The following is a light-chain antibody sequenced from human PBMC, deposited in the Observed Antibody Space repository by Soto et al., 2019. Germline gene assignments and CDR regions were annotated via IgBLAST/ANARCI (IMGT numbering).Light chain of an antibody. CDR2: ATS. V-gene: IGKV1-27*01. J-gene: IGKJ1*01. Sequence: DIQMTQSPSSLSASLGDRVTITCRASQGINHYLAWFQQKPGKVPKLLIYATSTLQSGVPSRFSGSGSGTEFTLTISSLQSEDFAVYYCQQYNNWPPGTFGQGTKVDIK. CDR1: QGINHY. CDR3: QQYNNWPPGT.